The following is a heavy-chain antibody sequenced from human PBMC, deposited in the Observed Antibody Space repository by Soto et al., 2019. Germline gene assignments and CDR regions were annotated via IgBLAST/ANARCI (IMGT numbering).Heavy chain of an antibody. V-gene: IGHV4-38-2*01. CDR3: ARGASSSWYGAYYYYGMDV. CDR2: IYHSGST. J-gene: IGHJ6*02. Sequence: SETLSLTCAVSGYSISSGYYWGWIRQPPGKGLEWIGSIYHSGSTYYNPSLKSRVTISVDTSKNQSSLKLSSVTAADTAVYYCARGASSSWYGAYYYYGMDVWGQGTTVTVSS. D-gene: IGHD6-13*01. CDR1: GYSISSGYY.